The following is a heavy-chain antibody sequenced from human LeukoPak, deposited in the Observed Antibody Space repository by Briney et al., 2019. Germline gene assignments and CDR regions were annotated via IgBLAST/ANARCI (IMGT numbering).Heavy chain of an antibody. D-gene: IGHD6-19*01. CDR2: IYYSGST. V-gene: IGHV4-39*01. J-gene: IGHJ4*02. CDR3: ARSVIAVAGTVFDY. Sequence: SETLSLTCTVSGGSISSSSYYWGWIRQPPGKGLEWIGSIYYSGSTYYNPSLKSRVTISVDTSKNQFSLKLSSMTAADTAVYYCARSVIAVAGTVFDYWGQGTLVTVSS. CDR1: GGSISSSSYY.